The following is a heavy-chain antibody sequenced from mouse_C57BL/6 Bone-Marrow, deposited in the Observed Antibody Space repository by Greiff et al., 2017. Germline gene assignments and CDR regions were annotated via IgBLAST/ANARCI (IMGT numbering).Heavy chain of an antibody. CDR1: GFNIKDDY. J-gene: IGHJ1*03. V-gene: IGHV14-4*01. CDR3: TTGYFYV. Sequence: DVQLQESGAELVRPGASVKLSCTASGFNIKDDYMHWVKQRPEQGLEWIGWIDPENGDTEYASKFQGKATITADTSSNTAYLQLSSLTSEDTAVYYCTTGYFYVWGTGTTVTVSS. CDR2: IDPENGDT.